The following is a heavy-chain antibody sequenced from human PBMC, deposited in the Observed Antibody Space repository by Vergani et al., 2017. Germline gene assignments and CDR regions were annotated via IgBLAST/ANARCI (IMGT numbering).Heavy chain of an antibody. CDR2: ISGSGGST. J-gene: IGHJ4*02. V-gene: IGHV3-23*01. D-gene: IGHD6-25*01. Sequence: EVQLLESGGGLVQPGGSLRLSCAASGFTFSSYAMSWVRQAPGKGLEWVSAISGSGGSTYSADSVKGRFTISRDNSKNTLYLQMNSLRAEDTAVYYCASAARSTTEEFDYWGQGTLVTVSS. CDR3: ASAARSTTEEFDY. CDR1: GFTFSSYA.